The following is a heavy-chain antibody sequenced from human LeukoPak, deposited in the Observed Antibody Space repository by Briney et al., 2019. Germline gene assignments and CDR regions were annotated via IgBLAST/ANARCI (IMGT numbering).Heavy chain of an antibody. CDR3: ASSPYCGGDCSYFDY. CDR2: INPSGGST. Sequence: ASVKVSCKASGYTFTSYYMHWVRQAPGQGLEWMGIINPSGGSTSYAQKSQGRVTMTRDTSTSTVYMELSSLRSEDTAVYYCASSPYCGGDCSYFDYWGQGTLVTVSS. V-gene: IGHV1-46*01. CDR1: GYTFTSYY. D-gene: IGHD2-21*02. J-gene: IGHJ4*02.